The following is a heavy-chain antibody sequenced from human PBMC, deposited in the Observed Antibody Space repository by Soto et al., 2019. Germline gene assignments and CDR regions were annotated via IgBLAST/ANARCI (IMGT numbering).Heavy chain of an antibody. V-gene: IGHV3-9*01. CDR2: ISWNSGSI. CDR1: GFTFDDYA. Sequence: GGSLRLSCAASGFTFDDYAMHWVRQAPGKGLEWVSGISWNSGSIGYADSVKGRFTISRDNAKNSLYLQMNSLGAEDTALYYCAKAEYSSSSSPDYWGQGTLVTVSS. J-gene: IGHJ4*02. D-gene: IGHD6-6*01. CDR3: AKAEYSSSSSPDY.